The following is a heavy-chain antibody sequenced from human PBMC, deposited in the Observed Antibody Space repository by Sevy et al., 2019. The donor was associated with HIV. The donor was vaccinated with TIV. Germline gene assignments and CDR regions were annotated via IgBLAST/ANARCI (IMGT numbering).Heavy chain of an antibody. V-gene: IGHV3-21*01. J-gene: IGHJ4*02. Sequence: GGSLRLSCAASGFSFNTYTFYWVRQAPGEGLEWISSISSSGVYEYYADSVRGRFTIPRDNAKNSLSLQMNGLRVEDTGVYYCARVPDSGGRGRADYWGQGTRVTVSS. CDR1: GFSFNTYT. CDR2: ISSSGVYE. CDR3: ARVPDSGGRGRADY. D-gene: IGHD1-26*01.